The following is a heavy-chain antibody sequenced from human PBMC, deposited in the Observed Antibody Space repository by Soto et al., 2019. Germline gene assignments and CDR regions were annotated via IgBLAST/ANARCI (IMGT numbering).Heavy chain of an antibody. D-gene: IGHD3-22*01. CDR3: AREGSYYDSSGYDAFDI. Sequence: ASVKVSCKASGYTFTSYDINWVRQATGQGLEWMGWMNPNSGNTGYAQKFQVRVTMTRNTSISTAYMELSSLRSEDTAVYYCAREGSYYDSSGYDAFDIWGQGTMVTVSS. CDR2: MNPNSGNT. V-gene: IGHV1-8*01. J-gene: IGHJ3*02. CDR1: GYTFTSYD.